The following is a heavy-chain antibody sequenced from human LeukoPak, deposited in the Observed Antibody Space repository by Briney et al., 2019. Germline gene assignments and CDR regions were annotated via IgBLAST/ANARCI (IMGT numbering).Heavy chain of an antibody. V-gene: IGHV3-23*01. CDR2: ISGSGGST. CDR3: AKFWGFPMIDCLDY. CDR1: GFTFSSYG. Sequence: GGSLRLSCAAYGFTFSSYGMSWVRQAPGKGLEWVSAISGSGGSTYYADSVKGRFTISRDNSKNTLYLQMNSLRAEDTAVYYCAKFWGFPMIDCLDYWGQGTLVTVSS. J-gene: IGHJ4*02. D-gene: IGHD3-22*01.